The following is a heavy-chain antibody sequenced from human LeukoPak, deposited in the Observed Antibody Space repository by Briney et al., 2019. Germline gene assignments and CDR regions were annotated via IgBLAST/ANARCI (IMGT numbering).Heavy chain of an antibody. CDR1: GYTFTTDG. CDR2: ISAYNGNT. V-gene: IGHV1-18*01. J-gene: IGHJ4*02. CDR3: ARLISSGIYYFDY. Sequence: ASVKVSCKPSGYTFTTDGITWVRQAPGQGLEWMGWISAYNGNTNYAQKFQGRVTMTTDTSTSTAYMELRSLRSDDTAVYYCARLISSGIYYFDYWGQGTLVTVSS. D-gene: IGHD1-26*01.